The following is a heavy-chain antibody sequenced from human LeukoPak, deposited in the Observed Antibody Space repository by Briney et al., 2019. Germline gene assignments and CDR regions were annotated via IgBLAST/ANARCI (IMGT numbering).Heavy chain of an antibody. J-gene: IGHJ4*02. CDR1: GYTFSSYP. D-gene: IGHD5-12*01. CDR2: INAGNGNT. CDR3: ARAPEVDIVATTHWGHFDY. V-gene: IGHV1-3*01. Sequence: ASVKVSCKASGYTFSSYPMHWVRQAPGQRLEWMGWINAGNGNTKYSQKFQGRVTITRDTSASIAYMELSSLRSEDTAVYYCARAPEVDIVATTHWGHFDYWGQGTLVTVSS.